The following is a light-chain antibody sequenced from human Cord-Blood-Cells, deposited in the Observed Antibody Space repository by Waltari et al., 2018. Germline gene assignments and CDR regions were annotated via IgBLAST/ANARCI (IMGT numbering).Light chain of an antibody. CDR1: SGSIASNY. CDR3: QSYDSSNWV. Sequence: NFMLTQPYSVSESPGKTVTISCTRSSGSIASNYVQWSQQRPGSSPTTVIYEDNQRPSGVPDRFSGSIDSSSNSASLTISGLKTEDEADYYCQSYDSSNWVFGGGTKLTVL. CDR2: EDN. J-gene: IGLJ3*02. V-gene: IGLV6-57*01.